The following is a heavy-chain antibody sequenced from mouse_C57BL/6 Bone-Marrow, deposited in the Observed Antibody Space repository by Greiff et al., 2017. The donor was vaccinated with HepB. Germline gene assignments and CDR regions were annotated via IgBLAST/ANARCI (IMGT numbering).Heavy chain of an antibody. Sequence: VQRVESGAELARPGASVKMSCKASGYTFTSYTMHWVKQRPGQGLEWIGYINPSSGYTKYNQKFKDKATLTADKSSSTAYMQLSSLTSEDSAVYYCARYLLLRYWGQGTTLTVSS. D-gene: IGHD1-1*01. V-gene: IGHV1-4*01. CDR1: GYTFTSYT. CDR2: INPSSGYT. CDR3: ARYLLLRY. J-gene: IGHJ2*01.